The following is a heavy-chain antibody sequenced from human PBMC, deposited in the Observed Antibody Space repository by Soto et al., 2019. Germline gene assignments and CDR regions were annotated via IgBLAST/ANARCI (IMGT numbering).Heavy chain of an antibody. J-gene: IGHJ6*02. Sequence: ASVKFSCKASGGTFSSYAISWVRQAPGQGLEWMGGIIPIFGTANYAQKFQGRVTITADESTSAAYMELSSLRSEDTAVYYCARERVVPAAGYYYGMDVWGQGTTVTVSS. D-gene: IGHD2-2*01. CDR3: ARERVVPAAGYYYGMDV. CDR1: GGTFSSYA. V-gene: IGHV1-69*13. CDR2: IIPIFGTA.